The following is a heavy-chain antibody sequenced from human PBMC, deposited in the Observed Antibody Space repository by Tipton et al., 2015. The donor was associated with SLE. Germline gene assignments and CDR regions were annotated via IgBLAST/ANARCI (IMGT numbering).Heavy chain of an antibody. J-gene: IGHJ2*01. V-gene: IGHV4-59*11. D-gene: IGHD2-15*01. Sequence: TLSLTCTVSGGSISSHYWSWIRQPPGKGLEWIGYIHFTGSTNYNPSLKSRATISVDMSKNQFSLKLSSVTAADTAVYYCARGYCSGGSCSYWYFDLWGRGTLVTVSS. CDR2: IHFTGST. CDR3: ARGYCSGGSCSYWYFDL. CDR1: GGSISSHY.